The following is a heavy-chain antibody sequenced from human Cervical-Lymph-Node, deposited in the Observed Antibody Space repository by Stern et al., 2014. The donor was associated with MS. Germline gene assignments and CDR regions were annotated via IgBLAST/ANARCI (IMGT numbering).Heavy chain of an antibody. Sequence: QVQLVQSGAEVKKPGASVKVSCKASGYTFTGYYMHWVRQAPGPGLEWLGWIHPNSGGTNYAQKFQGRVTMTRDTSISTAYMELSRLRSDDTAVYYCAKVAYDSSGFSFDSWGQGTLVTVSS. V-gene: IGHV1-2*02. CDR2: IHPNSGGT. D-gene: IGHD3-22*01. CDR1: GYTFTGYY. J-gene: IGHJ4*02. CDR3: AKVAYDSSGFSFDS.